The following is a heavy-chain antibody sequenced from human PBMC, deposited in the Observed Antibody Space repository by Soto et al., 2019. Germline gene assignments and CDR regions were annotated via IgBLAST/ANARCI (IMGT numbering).Heavy chain of an antibody. CDR3: ARESCSVSSFYFDY. Sequence: QVQLVQSGAEVKKPGSSVKVSCKASGGTFSSDSFSWVRQAPGQGLEWMGGITPILVPAKYPQKFQGRITITADISTSSTYMELSSMRSEDTAIYFCARESCSVSSFYFDYWGQGTLVTVSS. J-gene: IGHJ4*01. D-gene: IGHD2-15*01. CDR2: ITPILVPA. V-gene: IGHV1-69*06. CDR1: GGTFSSDS.